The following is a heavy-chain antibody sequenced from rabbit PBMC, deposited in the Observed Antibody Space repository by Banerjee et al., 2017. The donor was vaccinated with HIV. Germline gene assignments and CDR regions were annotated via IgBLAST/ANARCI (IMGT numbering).Heavy chain of an antibody. Sequence: QQQLVESGGDLVKPGASLTLTCTASGFTISSSYWICWVRQAPGKGLEWIGCIYTVSSGNADYASWAKGRFTISKTSSTTVTLQMTSLTAADTATYFCARDLAGVIGWNFDLWGPGTLVTVS. CDR2: IYTVSSGNA. CDR1: GFTISSSYW. J-gene: IGHJ4*01. D-gene: IGHD4-1*01. CDR3: ARDLAGVIGWNFDL. V-gene: IGHV1S45*01.